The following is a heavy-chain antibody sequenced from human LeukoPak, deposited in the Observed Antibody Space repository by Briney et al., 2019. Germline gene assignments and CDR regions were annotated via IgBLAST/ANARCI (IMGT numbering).Heavy chain of an antibody. Sequence: ASVKVSCKASGYTFTSYDINWVRQATGQGLEWMGWMNPNSGNIGYAQKFQGRVTMTRNTSISTAYMELSSLRSEDTAVYYCARAAVISSSWYSGWFDPWGQGTLVTVSS. D-gene: IGHD6-13*01. J-gene: IGHJ5*02. CDR1: GYTFTSYD. CDR2: MNPNSGNI. V-gene: IGHV1-8*01. CDR3: ARAAVISSSWYSGWFDP.